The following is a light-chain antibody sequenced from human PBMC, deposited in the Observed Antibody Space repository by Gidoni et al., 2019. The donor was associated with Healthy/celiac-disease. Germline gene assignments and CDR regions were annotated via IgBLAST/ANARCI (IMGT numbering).Light chain of an antibody. Sequence: ADRMTQSPSSFSASTGDRVTITCRASQDISSYLAWYQQKPGKAPKLLIYAASTLQSGVPSRFSGSGSGTDFTLTISCLQSEDFATYYCQQYDSYPLTFGGGTKVEIK. V-gene: IGKV1-8*01. CDR1: QDISSY. J-gene: IGKJ4*01. CDR2: AAS. CDR3: QQYDSYPLT.